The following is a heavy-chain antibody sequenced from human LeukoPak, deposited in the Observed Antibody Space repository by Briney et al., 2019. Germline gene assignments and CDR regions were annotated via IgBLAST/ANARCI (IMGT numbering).Heavy chain of an antibody. J-gene: IGHJ6*02. CDR2: ISYDGSNK. V-gene: IGHV3-30*18. CDR3: AKEVTAAAGYNYGMDV. D-gene: IGHD6-13*01. CDR1: GFTFSSYG. Sequence: PGRSLRLSCAASGFTFSSYGMHWVRQAPGKGLEWVAVISYDGSNKYYVDSVKGRFTISRDNSKNTLYLQMSSQRTEDTAMYYCAKEVTAAAGYNYGMDVWGQGTTVTVSS.